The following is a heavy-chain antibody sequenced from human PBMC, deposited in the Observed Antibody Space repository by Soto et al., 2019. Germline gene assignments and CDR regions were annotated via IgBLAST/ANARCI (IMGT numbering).Heavy chain of an antibody. CDR2: ISWNSGSI. V-gene: IGHV3-9*01. Sequence: EVQLVESGGGLVQPGRSLRLSCAASGFTFDDYAMHWVRQAPGKGLEWVSGISWNSGSIGYADSVKGRFTISRDNAKNSLYLKMNSLRAEDTALYYCEKDAGGDQDLPADKKFDYWGQGTLVTVSS. CDR1: GFTFDDYA. D-gene: IGHD2-21*02. CDR3: EKDAGGDQDLPADKKFDY. J-gene: IGHJ4*02.